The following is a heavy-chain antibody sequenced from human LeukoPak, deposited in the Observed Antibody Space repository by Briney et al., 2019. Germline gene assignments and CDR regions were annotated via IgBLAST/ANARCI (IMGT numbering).Heavy chain of an antibody. CDR3: ARPLGEYCSSTSCYGMDV. D-gene: IGHD2-2*01. J-gene: IGHJ6*02. V-gene: IGHV4-39*01. Sequence: SETLSLTCTVSGGSISSSSYYWGWIRPPPGKGLEWIGSIYYSGSTYYNPSLKSRVTISVDTSKSQFSLKLSSVTAADTAVYYCARPLGEYCSSTSCYGMDVWGQGTTVTVSS. CDR1: GGSISSSSYY. CDR2: IYYSGST.